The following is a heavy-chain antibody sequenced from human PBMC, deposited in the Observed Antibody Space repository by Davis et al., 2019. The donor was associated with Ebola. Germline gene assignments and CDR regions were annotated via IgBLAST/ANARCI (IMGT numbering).Heavy chain of an antibody. J-gene: IGHJ6*03. D-gene: IGHD1-14*01. Sequence: ASVKVSCKASGYTFTSYGISWVRQAPGQGLEWMGWISAYNGNTNYAQKLQGRVTMTTDTSTSTAYMELRSLRSDDTAVYYCAREPADYYYYYMDVWGKGTTVTVSS. CDR2: ISAYNGNT. V-gene: IGHV1-18*01. CDR3: AREPADYYYYYMDV. CDR1: GYTFTSYG.